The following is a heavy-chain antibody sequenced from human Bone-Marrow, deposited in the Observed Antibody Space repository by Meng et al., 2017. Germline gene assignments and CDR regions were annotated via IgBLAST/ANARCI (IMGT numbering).Heavy chain of an antibody. D-gene: IGHD4-17*01. CDR3: TTWGDGDYLPYYYFDY. CDR2: IKSKTDGGTT. Sequence: ETLSLTCAASGFTFSNAWMSWVRQAPGKGLEWVGRIKSKTDGGTTDYAAPVKGRFTISRDDSKNTLYLQMNSLKTEDTAVYYCTTWGDGDYLPYYYFDYWGQGTLVTVSS. CDR1: GFTFSNAW. V-gene: IGHV3-15*01. J-gene: IGHJ4*02.